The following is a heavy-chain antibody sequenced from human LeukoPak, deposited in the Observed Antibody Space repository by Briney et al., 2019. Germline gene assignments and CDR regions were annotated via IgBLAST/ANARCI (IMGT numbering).Heavy chain of an antibody. CDR1: GYTFTSYD. CDR3: ARRESKYYYGSGSYFNWFDP. Sequence: ASVKVSCKASGYTFTSYDINWVRQATGQGLEWMGWMNTNSGNTGYAQKFQGRVTMTRNTSISTAYIELSSLRSEDTAVYYCARRESKYYYGSGSYFNWFDPWGQGTLVTVSS. V-gene: IGHV1-8*01. J-gene: IGHJ5*02. D-gene: IGHD3-10*01. CDR2: MNTNSGNT.